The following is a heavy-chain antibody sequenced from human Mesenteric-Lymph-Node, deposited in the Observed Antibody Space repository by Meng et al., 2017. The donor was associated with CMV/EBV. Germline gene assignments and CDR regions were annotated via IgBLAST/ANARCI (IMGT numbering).Heavy chain of an antibody. CDR2: IYYLGTT. J-gene: IGHJ4*02. D-gene: IGHD7-27*01. CDR1: GGSIHNGGHY. CDR3: ARDGDGIDY. V-gene: IGHV4-31*11. Sequence: LTCVFSGGSIHNGGHYWPWIRQHPGKGLECIRYIYYLGTTDHNPSLKSRVTISIDKSKNQFSLEMNSVTAADAAVYYCARDGDGIDYWGQGTLVTVSS.